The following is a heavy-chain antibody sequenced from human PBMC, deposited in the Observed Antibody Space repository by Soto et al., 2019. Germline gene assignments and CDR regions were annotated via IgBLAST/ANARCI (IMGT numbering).Heavy chain of an antibody. Sequence: ASVKVSCKASGYTFTSYGISWVRQAPGQGLEWMGWISAYNGNTNYAQKLQGRVTMTTDTSTSTAYMELRSLRSDDTAVYYWARSARGGSGWYYYYGMDVWGQGTTVTVSS. CDR3: ARSARGGSGWYYYYGMDV. D-gene: IGHD6-19*01. J-gene: IGHJ6*02. V-gene: IGHV1-18*01. CDR2: ISAYNGNT. CDR1: GYTFTSYG.